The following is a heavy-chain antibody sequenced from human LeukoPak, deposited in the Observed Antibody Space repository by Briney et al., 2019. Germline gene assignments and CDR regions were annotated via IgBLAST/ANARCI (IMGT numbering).Heavy chain of an antibody. D-gene: IGHD7-27*01. CDR1: GYTFTGYY. J-gene: IGHJ4*02. Sequence: ASVKVSCKASGYTFTGYYMHWVRQATGQGLEWMGWINPNSGGTNYAQKFQGRVTMTRDTSISTAYMELSRLRSDDTAVYYCARGTFFTQTGDAGFDYWGQGTLVTVSS. CDR3: ARGTFFTQTGDAGFDY. CDR2: INPNSGGT. V-gene: IGHV1-2*02.